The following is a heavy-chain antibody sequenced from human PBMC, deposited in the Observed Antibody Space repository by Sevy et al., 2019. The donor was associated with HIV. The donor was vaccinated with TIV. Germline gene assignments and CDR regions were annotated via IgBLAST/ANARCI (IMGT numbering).Heavy chain of an antibody. Sequence: SETLSLTCAVYGGSFSGYYWSWIRQPPGKGLEWIGEINHSGSTNYNPSLKSRVTISVDTSKNQFSLKLSSVTAADTAVYYCARSVRLLDYWGQGTLVTVSS. V-gene: IGHV4-34*01. CDR1: GGSFSGYY. CDR3: ARSVRLLDY. CDR2: INHSGST. J-gene: IGHJ4*02.